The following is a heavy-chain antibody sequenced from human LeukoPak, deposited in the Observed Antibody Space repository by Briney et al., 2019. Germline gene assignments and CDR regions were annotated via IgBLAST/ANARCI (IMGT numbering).Heavy chain of an antibody. CDR1: GGSFSGYY. V-gene: IGHV4-34*01. D-gene: IGHD3-3*01. CDR3: ARGHGRTLWSDTGGWFDP. CDR2: INHSGST. J-gene: IGHJ5*02. Sequence: SETLSLTCAVYGGSFSGYYWSWIRQPPGKGLEWIGEINHSGSTNYNPSLKSRVTISVDTSKNQFSLKLSSVTAADTAVYYCARGHGRTLWSDTGGWFDPWGQGTLVTVSS.